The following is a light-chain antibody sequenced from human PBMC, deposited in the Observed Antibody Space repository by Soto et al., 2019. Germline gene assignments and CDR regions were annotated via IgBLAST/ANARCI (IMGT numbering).Light chain of an antibody. CDR3: LEHNVYPST. CDR1: QDIRND. V-gene: IGKV1-17*01. CDR2: AAS. Sequence: DIQMTQSPSSLSASVGDRVIITCRASQDIRNDVGWYQQKPGKPPKRLIYAASTLQSGVPSGFGGSGWGTEFTFTISTLQPEDFAVYYCLEHNVYPSTFSQGTKVAIK. J-gene: IGKJ1*01.